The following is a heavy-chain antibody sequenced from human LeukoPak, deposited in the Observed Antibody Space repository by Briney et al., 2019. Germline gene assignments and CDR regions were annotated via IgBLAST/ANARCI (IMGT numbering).Heavy chain of an antibody. CDR2: IWYDGSNK. CDR3: AKDPVLRYFEVGDYYYYYGMDV. D-gene: IGHD3-9*01. CDR1: GFTFSSYG. J-gene: IGHJ6*02. Sequence: PGRSLRLSCAASGFTFSSYGMHWVRQAPGKGLEWVAVIWYDGSNKYYADSVKGRFTISRDNSKNTLYLQMNSLRAEDTAVYYCAKDPVLRYFEVGDYYYYYGMDVWGQGTTVTVSS. V-gene: IGHV3-33*06.